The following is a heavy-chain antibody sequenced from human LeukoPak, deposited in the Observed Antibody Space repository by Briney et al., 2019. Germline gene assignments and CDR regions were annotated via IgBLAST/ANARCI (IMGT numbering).Heavy chain of an antibody. CDR2: IKQDGSKK. J-gene: IGHJ4*02. CDR1: GFPFSSYW. CDR3: ARDYWWNYDY. Sequence: GGSLRLSCVASGFPFSSYWMTWARQAPGKGLEWVANIKQDGSKKSYVDSVKGRFTISRDNAKNSLYLQMNSLRAEDTAIYYCARDYWWNYDYWGQGTLVTVSS. V-gene: IGHV3-7*01. D-gene: IGHD1-7*01.